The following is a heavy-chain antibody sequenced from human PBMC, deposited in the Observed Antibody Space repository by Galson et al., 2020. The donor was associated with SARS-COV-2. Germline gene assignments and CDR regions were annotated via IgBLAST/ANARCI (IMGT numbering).Heavy chain of an antibody. CDR3: ARDSRILWFGEFPFFDY. CDR2: INPNSGGT. CDR1: GYTFTGYY. J-gene: IGHJ4*02. Sequence: ASVKVSCKASGYTFTGYYMHWVRQAPGQGLEWMGWINPNSGGTNYAQKFHGRVTMTRDTSISTAYMELSRLRSDDTAVYYCARDSRILWFGEFPFFDYWGQGTLVTVSS. D-gene: IGHD3-10*01. V-gene: IGHV1-2*02.